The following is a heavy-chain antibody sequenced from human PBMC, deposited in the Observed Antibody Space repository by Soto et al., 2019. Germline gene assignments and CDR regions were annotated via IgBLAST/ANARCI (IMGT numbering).Heavy chain of an antibody. CDR1: GFTFSRYP. J-gene: IGHJ4*02. D-gene: IGHD1-1*01. CDR3: ARTQNWYFDN. Sequence: QVRLVESGGGVVQPGRSLRLSCAASGFTFSRYPMHWVRQAPGKGLEWVALISYDGSNKYYADSVKGRFTISRDNSKNTLYLQVNSLRADDTAVYYCARTQNWYFDNWGQGTLVTVSS. V-gene: IGHV3-30-3*01. CDR2: ISYDGSNK.